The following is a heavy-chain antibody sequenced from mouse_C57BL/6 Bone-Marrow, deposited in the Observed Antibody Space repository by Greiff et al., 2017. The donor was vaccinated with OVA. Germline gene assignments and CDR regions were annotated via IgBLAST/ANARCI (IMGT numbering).Heavy chain of an antibody. D-gene: IGHD2-3*01. CDR2: IWSGGST. J-gene: IGHJ1*03. CDR1: GFSLTSYG. CDR3: ARQKDGYYVDWYFDV. V-gene: IGHV2-2*01. Sequence: QVQLKESGPGLVQPSQSLSITCTVSGFSLTSYGVHWVRQSPGKGLEWLGVIWSGGSTDYNAAFISRLSISKDNSKSQVFFKMNSLQADDTAIYYCARQKDGYYVDWYFDVWGTGTTVTVSS.